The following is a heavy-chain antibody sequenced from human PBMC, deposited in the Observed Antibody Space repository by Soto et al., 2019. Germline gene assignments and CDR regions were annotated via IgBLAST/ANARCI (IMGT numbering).Heavy chain of an antibody. CDR2: TSGSGTNT. CDR1: GFTFSTYA. J-gene: IGHJ5*02. Sequence: GSLRLSCAASGFTFSTYAMSWVRQAPGQGLEWVSATSGSGTNTYYADSVKGRFTITRDNSKNILYLQMNSLRADDTAMYYCATAPGCDLIQRHSNWFVLWDQGTLAPVSS. V-gene: IGHV3-23*01. CDR3: ATAPGCDLIQRHSNWFVL. D-gene: IGHD3-3*01.